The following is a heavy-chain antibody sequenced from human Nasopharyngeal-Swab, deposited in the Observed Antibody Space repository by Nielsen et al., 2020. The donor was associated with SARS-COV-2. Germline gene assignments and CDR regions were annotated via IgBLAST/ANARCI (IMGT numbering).Heavy chain of an antibody. CDR2: IYYSGST. Sequence: SETLSLTCTVSGGSISSYYWRWIRQPPGKGLEWIGYIYYSGSTNYNPSLKSRVTISVDTSKNQFSLKLSSVTAADTAVYYCARGFDYWGQGTLVTVSS. CDR1: GGSISSYY. J-gene: IGHJ4*02. CDR3: ARGFDY. V-gene: IGHV4-59*01.